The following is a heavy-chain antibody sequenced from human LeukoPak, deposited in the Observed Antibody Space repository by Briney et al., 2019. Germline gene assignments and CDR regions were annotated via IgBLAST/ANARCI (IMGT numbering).Heavy chain of an antibody. CDR3: ARQDVLVRDRRRPYYYMDV. D-gene: IGHD3-10*01. V-gene: IGHV3-21*01. J-gene: IGHJ6*03. CDR2: ISSSSGYI. CDR1: GFTFSSYS. Sequence: GGSLRLSCEASGFTFSSYSMNWVRQAPGKGLEWVSSISSSSGYIYYADSVKGRFTISRDNAKNSLYLQMNSLRAEDTAVYYCARQDVLVRDRRRPYYYMDVWGKGTTVTVSS.